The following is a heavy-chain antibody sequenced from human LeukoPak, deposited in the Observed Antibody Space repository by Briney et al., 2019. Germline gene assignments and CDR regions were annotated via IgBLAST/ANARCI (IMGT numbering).Heavy chain of an antibody. Sequence: ASVKVSCKASGYTFTGYYMHWVRQAPGQGLEWMGWINPNSGGTNYAQKFQGRVTMTRDTSISTAYMELSRLRSDDTAVYYCARDREWLRFAFDIWGQGTKVTVSS. CDR3: ARDREWLRFAFDI. CDR2: INPNSGGT. CDR1: GYTFTGYY. V-gene: IGHV1-2*02. J-gene: IGHJ3*02. D-gene: IGHD5-12*01.